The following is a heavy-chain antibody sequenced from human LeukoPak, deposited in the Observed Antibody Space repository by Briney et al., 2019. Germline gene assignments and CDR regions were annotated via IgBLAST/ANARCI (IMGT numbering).Heavy chain of an antibody. CDR1: GFTFSNYW. J-gene: IGHJ4*02. CDR3: ARGRGWFGELTLARFDY. D-gene: IGHD3-10*01. V-gene: IGHV3-7*05. Sequence: GGSLRLSCVASGFTFSNYWMSWVRQAPGKGLEWVANIKQDGSEKYYVDSVKGRFTISRDNAKNSLYLQMNSLRAEDTAVYYCARGRGWFGELTLARFDYWGQGTLVTVSS. CDR2: IKQDGSEK.